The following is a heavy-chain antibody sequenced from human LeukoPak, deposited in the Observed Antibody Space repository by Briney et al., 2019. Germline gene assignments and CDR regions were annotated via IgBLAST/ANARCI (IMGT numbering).Heavy chain of an antibody. D-gene: IGHD2-2*01. V-gene: IGHV1-8*03. CDR3: ARFGGCCSSSSGRTGWYAP. J-gene: IGHJ5*02. CDR1: GYTFTSYD. CDR2: INPNSGNT. Sequence: ASVKVSCQASGYTFTSYDINWVRQVPGQGLEWMGWINPNSGNTDYAQKFQGRVTITRNTSISTAYMELSSLRAEDTAVYYCARFGGCCSSSSGRTGWYAPWGQGTLVTVSS.